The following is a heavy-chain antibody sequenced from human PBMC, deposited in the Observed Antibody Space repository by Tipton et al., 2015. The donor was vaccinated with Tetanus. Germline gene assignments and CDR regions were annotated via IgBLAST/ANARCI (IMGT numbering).Heavy chain of an antibody. CDR1: GGSFSSYY. CDR2: IYYSGST. CDR3: ARGHTTGSYGYYYYYYGMDV. J-gene: IGHJ6*02. D-gene: IGHD1-1*01. Sequence: TLSLTCAVYGGSFSSYYWSWIRQPPGKGLEWIGYIYYSGSTNYNPSLKSRVTISVDTSKNQFSLKLSSVTAADTAVYYCARGHTTGSYGYYYYYYGMDVWGQGTTVTVSS. V-gene: IGHV4-59*01.